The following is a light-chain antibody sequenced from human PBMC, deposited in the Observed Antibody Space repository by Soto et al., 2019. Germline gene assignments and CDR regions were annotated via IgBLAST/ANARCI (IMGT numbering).Light chain of an antibody. J-gene: IGKJ5*01. Sequence: EIVMTHSPATLSVSPGERASLSCRASQSVSSNLVWYQQKPGQAPRLLIYDASNRATGIPARFSGSGSGTDFTLTISSLEPEDFAVYYCQQRSNWLSITFGQGTRLEI. CDR2: DAS. CDR3: QQRSNWLSIT. CDR1: QSVSSN. V-gene: IGKV3-11*01.